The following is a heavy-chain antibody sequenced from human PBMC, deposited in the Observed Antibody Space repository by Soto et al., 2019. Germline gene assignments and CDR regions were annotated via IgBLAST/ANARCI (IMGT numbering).Heavy chain of an antibody. J-gene: IGHJ6*02. D-gene: IGHD3-10*02. CDR1: GASISSGDYS. Sequence: SETLSLTCAVSGASISSGDYSWSWVRQPPGKGLEWIGEIYHSGSTNYNPTLKSRVTISVDKSKNQFSLKLSSVTAADTAVYYCASVRGGYYYAMDVWGQGTTVTVSS. CDR2: IYHSGST. V-gene: IGHV4-4*02. CDR3: ASVRGGYYYAMDV.